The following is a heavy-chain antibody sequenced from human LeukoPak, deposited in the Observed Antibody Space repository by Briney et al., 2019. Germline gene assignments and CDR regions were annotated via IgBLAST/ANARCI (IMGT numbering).Heavy chain of an antibody. Sequence: PGGSLRLSCAASGFTFSNAWMSWVRQAPGKGLEWVGRIKSKTNGGTTDYAAPVKGRFTISRDDSKNTLYLQMNSLKTEDTAVYYCTADTDFLIPAAVRDYFYGMDVWGQGTTVTVSS. V-gene: IGHV3-15*01. CDR2: IKSKTNGGTT. CDR3: TADTDFLIPAAVRDYFYGMDV. CDR1: GFTFSNAW. D-gene: IGHD2-2*02. J-gene: IGHJ6*02.